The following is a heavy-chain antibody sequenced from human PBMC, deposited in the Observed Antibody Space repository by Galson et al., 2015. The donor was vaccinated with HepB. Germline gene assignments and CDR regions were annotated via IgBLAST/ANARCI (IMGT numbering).Heavy chain of an antibody. J-gene: IGHJ4*02. CDR2: ISSSSSTI. CDR1: GFTFSSYS. Sequence: SLRLSCAASGFTFSSYSMNWVRQAPGKGLEWVSYISSSSSTIYYADSVKGRFTISRDNAKNSLYLQMNSLRAEDTAVYYCASVYYDSSGYPYYFDYWGQGTLVTVSS. V-gene: IGHV3-48*01. CDR3: ASVYYDSSGYPYYFDY. D-gene: IGHD3-22*01.